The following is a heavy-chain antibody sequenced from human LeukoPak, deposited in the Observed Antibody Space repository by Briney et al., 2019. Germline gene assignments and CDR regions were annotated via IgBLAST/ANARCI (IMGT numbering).Heavy chain of an antibody. D-gene: IGHD1-26*01. CDR2: INPSGGST. CDR3: ATTWELLLY. J-gene: IGHJ4*02. Sequence: GASVKVSCKASGYTFTSYYMHWVRQAPGQGLEWMGIINPSGGSTSYAQKFQGRVTMTRNTSISTAYMELSSLRSEDTAVYYCATTWELLLYWGQGTLVTVSS. V-gene: IGHV1-46*01. CDR1: GYTFTSYY.